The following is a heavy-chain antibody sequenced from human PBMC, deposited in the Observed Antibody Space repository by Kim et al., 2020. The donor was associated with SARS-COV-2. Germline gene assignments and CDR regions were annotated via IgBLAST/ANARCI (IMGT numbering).Heavy chain of an antibody. CDR1: GYTFTSSG. V-gene: IGHV1-18*01. J-gene: IGHJ4*02. CDR3: ARDSPSYGDRLDGRWYYFDH. D-gene: IGHD4-17*01. Sequence: ASVKVSCKASGYTFTSSGISWVRQAPGQGLEWMGWISAYNGDTNHAQKFQGRVTMTTDTSASTAYMELRSLRSDDTAVYYCARDSPSYGDRLDGRWYYFDHGGQGTLVTVS. CDR2: ISAYNGDT.